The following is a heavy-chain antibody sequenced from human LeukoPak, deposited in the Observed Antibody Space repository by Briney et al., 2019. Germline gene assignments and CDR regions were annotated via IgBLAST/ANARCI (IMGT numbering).Heavy chain of an antibody. CDR3: ARAIRDCSSTSCYPSRAAAGTGLIDY. D-gene: IGHD2-2*01. V-gene: IGHV4-39*07. CDR2: IYYSGST. CDR1: GGSISSSSYY. J-gene: IGHJ4*02. Sequence: SETLSPTCTVSGGSISSSSYYWGWIRQPPGKGLEWIGSIYYSGSTYYNPSLKSRVTISVDTSKNQFSLKLSSVTAADTAVYYCARAIRDCSSTSCYPSRAAAGTGLIDYWGQGTLVTVSS.